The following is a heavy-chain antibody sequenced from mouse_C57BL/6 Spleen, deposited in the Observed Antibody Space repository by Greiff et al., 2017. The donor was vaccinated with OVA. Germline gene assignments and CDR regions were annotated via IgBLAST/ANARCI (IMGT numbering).Heavy chain of an antibody. J-gene: IGHJ3*01. CDR1: GYTFTDYN. D-gene: IGHD1-1*01. CDR3: ASRYGSSYFAY. V-gene: IGHV1-18*01. CDR2: INPNNGGT. Sequence: VQLQQSGPELVKPGASVKIPCKASGYTFTDYNMDWVQQSHGKSLEWIGGINPNNGGTFYNQKFKGKDTLTVDKSSSTAYMELRSLTSEDTAVYYCASRYGSSYFAYWGQGTLVTVSA.